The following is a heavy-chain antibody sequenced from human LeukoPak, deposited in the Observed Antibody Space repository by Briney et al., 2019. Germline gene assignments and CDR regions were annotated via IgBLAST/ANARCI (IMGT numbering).Heavy chain of an antibody. Sequence: SGTLSLTCAVYGGSFSGYYWSWIRQPPGKGLEWIGEINHSGNTNYNPSLKSRVTIPVDTSKNQFSLKLSSVTAADTAVYYCARGHARGSGSHNTNWFDPWGQGTLVTVSS. CDR3: ARGHARGSGSHNTNWFDP. CDR2: INHSGNT. CDR1: GGSFSGYY. V-gene: IGHV4-34*01. J-gene: IGHJ5*02. D-gene: IGHD3-10*01.